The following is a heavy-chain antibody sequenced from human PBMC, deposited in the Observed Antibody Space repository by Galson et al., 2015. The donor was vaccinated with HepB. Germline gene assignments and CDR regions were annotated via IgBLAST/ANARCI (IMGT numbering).Heavy chain of an antibody. J-gene: IGHJ6*02. D-gene: IGHD3-10*01. CDR3: ARDYGSGSYHPLISYYYYYGMDV. V-gene: IGHV1-69*13. CDR1: GGTFNTYT. Sequence: SVKVSCKASGGTFNTYTISWVRQAPGHGLEWMGGITPIFGTANYAQKFQGRVTITADESTSTAYMELSSLRSEDTAVYFCARDYGSGSYHPLISYYYYYGMDVWGQGTTVTVSS. CDR2: ITPIFGTA.